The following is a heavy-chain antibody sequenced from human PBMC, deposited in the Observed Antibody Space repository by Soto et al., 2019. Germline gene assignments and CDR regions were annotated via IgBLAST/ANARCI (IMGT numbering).Heavy chain of an antibody. CDR2: TYYRSKWYN. D-gene: IGHD6-13*01. CDR3: AREGIAAAGPLNYYYYGMDV. V-gene: IGHV6-1*01. J-gene: IGHJ6*02. Sequence: KQSQTLSLTCAISGDSVSSNSAAWNWIRQSPSRGLEWLGRTYYRSKWYNDYAVSVKSRITINPDTSKNQFSLQLNSVTPEDTAVYYCAREGIAAAGPLNYYYYGMDVWGQGTTVTVSS. CDR1: GDSVSSNSAA.